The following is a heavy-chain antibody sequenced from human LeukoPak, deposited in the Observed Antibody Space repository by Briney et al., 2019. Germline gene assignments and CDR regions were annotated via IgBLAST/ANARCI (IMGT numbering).Heavy chain of an antibody. D-gene: IGHD4-11*01. V-gene: IGHV4-39*07. CDR3: AREETNYYYYMDV. Sequence: PSETLSLTCTVSGGSISSSSYYWGWIRQPPGKGLEWIGSIYYSGSTYYNPSLESRVTISVDTSKNQFSLKLSSVTAADTAVYYCAREETNYYYYMDVWGKGTTVTVSS. J-gene: IGHJ6*03. CDR1: GGSISSSSYY. CDR2: IYYSGST.